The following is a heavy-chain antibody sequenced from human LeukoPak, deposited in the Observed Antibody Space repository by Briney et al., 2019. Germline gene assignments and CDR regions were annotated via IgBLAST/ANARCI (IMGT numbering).Heavy chain of an antibody. D-gene: IGHD1-26*01. V-gene: IGHV3-66*01. CDR2: IYYGGNT. J-gene: IGHJ4*02. CDR1: GFTVSSNH. Sequence: GSLRLSCAASGFTVSSNHMNWVRQAPGKGLEWVSIIYYGGNTYYADSVKGRFTTSRDNSKNTLYLDINNLRAEDTAVYYCAALSGVGVKIGFDYWGQGSLVVVSS. CDR3: AALSGVGVKIGFDY.